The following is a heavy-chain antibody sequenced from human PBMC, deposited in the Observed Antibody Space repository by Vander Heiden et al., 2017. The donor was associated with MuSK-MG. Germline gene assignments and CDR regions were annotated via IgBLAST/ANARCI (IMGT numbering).Heavy chain of an antibody. Sequence: QVQLVESGGGVVQPGRSRRLSCAASGFAFSNYPMHWVPQAPGKGREWVAFISDDGSNKYYADSVKGRFTISRDNSKNTLWLQMNSLRAQDTAVYYCARPGDSGYDYQLSYFDCWGQGTLVFVSS. J-gene: IGHJ4*02. CDR2: ISDDGSNK. CDR3: ARPGDSGYDYQLSYFDC. V-gene: IGHV3-30-3*01. CDR1: GFAFSNYP. D-gene: IGHD5-12*01.